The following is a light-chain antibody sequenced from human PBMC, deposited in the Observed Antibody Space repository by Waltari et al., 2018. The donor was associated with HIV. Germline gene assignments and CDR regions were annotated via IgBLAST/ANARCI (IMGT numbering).Light chain of an antibody. CDR3: QSSDSIIAV. CDR2: EDS. J-gene: IGLJ3*02. V-gene: IGLV6-57*03. CDR1: SDGIARNY. Sequence: NFVLTQRHSVSESPGKTVTISCSRSSDGIARNYVQWCQKRPGTDPIIGTYEDSERPSGVPDRFSASIDSSSNTASLTISGLKTEDEADYYCQSSDSIIAVFGGGTKLTVL.